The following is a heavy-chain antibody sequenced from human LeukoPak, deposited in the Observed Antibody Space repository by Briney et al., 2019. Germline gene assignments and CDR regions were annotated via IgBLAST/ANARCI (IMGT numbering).Heavy chain of an antibody. D-gene: IGHD3-10*01. CDR2: ISSSSSTI. J-gene: IGHJ5*02. CDR1: GFTFSSYS. Sequence: PGGSLILSCAASGFTFSSYSMNWVRQAPGKGLEWVSYISSSSSTIYYADSVKGRFTISRDNSKNTLYLQMNSLRAEDTAVYYCAKDGTSGNPDPWGQGTLVTVSS. V-gene: IGHV3-48*01. CDR3: AKDGTSGNPDP.